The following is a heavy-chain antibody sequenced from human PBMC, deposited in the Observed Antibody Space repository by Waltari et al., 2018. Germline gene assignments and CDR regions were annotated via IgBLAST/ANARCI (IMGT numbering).Heavy chain of an antibody. CDR3: SRHDPLDY. CDR1: GFIFSDSA. V-gene: IGHV3-73*01. Sequence: EEQMVESGGDLVQPGGSLKLSCAVFGFIFSDSAIHWVRQAPGKGLEGVGRIRTRTNNYATAYGASVKGRFTISRDDSRNVAYLQMNSLKTEDTALYYCSRHDPLDYWGQGTLVTVSS. J-gene: IGHJ4*02. CDR2: IRTRTNNYAT.